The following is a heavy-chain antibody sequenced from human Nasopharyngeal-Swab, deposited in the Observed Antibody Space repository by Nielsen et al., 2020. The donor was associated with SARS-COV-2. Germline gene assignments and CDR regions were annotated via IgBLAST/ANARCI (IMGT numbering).Heavy chain of an antibody. Sequence: GGSLRLSCAASGFTFSSYWMSWVRQAPGKGLEWVANIKQDGSEKYYVDSVKGRFTISRDNAKNSLYLQMNSLRAEDTAVYYCARALTTVVTYYYYYMDVWGKGTTVTVS. J-gene: IGHJ6*03. CDR3: ARALTTVVTYYYYYMDV. D-gene: IGHD4-23*01. CDR2: IKQDGSEK. V-gene: IGHV3-7*01. CDR1: GFTFSSYW.